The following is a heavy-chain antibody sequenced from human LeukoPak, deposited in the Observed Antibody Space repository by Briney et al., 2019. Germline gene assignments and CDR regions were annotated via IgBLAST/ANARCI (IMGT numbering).Heavy chain of an antibody. D-gene: IGHD1-26*01. V-gene: IGHV4-38-2*01. CDR2: LYHSDSA. Sequence: SETLSLTCAVSGYSISNDYWVWIRQPPGRGLEWIGSLYHSDSAYYNTSLRSRVSMSVDTSKNKFSLKLSSVTAAATAVYYCARLSGSYRELVRPLDYWGQGTLVTVSS. CDR1: GYSISNDY. CDR3: ARLSGSYRELVRPLDY. J-gene: IGHJ4*02.